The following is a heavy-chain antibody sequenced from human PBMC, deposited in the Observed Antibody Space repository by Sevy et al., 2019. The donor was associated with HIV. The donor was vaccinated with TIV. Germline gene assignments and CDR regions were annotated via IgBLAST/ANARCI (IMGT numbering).Heavy chain of an antibody. CDR3: AREGCTKPHDY. D-gene: IGHD2-8*01. CDR2: FSFGCGKI. Sequence: GESLKISCAASGFTFSKYSMSWIRQTPGKGLEWVSTFSFGCGKINYADSVKGRFTISRDDCRNTFYLQMNSLRAEDTAIYYCAREGCTKPHDYWGQGTVVTVSS. V-gene: IGHV3-23*01. J-gene: IGHJ4*02. CDR1: GFTFSKYS.